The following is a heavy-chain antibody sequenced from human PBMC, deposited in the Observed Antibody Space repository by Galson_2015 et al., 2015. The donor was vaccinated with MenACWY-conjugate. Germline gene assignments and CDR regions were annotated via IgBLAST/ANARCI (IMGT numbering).Heavy chain of an antibody. J-gene: IGHJ6*02. CDR2: ISSSSSTI. V-gene: IGHV3-48*02. CDR3: AGSIAVAGYYYYYGMDV. D-gene: IGHD6-19*01. Sequence: SLRLSCAASGFTFSGYSMNWVRQAPGKGLEWVSYISSSSSTIYYADSVKGRFTISRDNAKNSLYLQMNSLRDEDTAVYYCAGSIAVAGYYYYYGMDVWGQGTTVTVSS. CDR1: GFTFSGYS.